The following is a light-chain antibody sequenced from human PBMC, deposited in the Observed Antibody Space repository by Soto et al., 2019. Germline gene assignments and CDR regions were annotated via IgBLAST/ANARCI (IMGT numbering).Light chain of an antibody. CDR2: KAS. J-gene: IGKJ2*03. CDR3: YEYESYSKYW. V-gene: IGKV1-5*03. CDR1: QSISSW. Sequence: DIKMTQSPSTLSASVGDRVTITFRASQSISSWLAWYQQKPGKAPKLLIYKASILHNGVPSRFRGSGSETDFTLTISSLQPDDFAIYPRYEYESYSKYWFG.